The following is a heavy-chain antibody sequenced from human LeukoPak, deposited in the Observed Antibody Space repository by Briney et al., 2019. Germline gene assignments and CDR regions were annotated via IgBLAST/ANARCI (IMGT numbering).Heavy chain of an antibody. V-gene: IGHV1-8*01. D-gene: IGHD2-8*01. CDR1: GYTFTSYD. CDR2: MNPNSGNT. J-gene: IGHJ4*02. Sequence: ASVKVSCKASGYTFTSYDINWVRQATGQGLEWMGWMNPNSGNTSYAQKFQGRVTMTRNTSISTAYMELSSLRSEDTAVYYCARGHGPPTDCTNGVCYTRGYFDYWGQGTLVTVSS. CDR3: ARGHGPPTDCTNGVCYTRGYFDY.